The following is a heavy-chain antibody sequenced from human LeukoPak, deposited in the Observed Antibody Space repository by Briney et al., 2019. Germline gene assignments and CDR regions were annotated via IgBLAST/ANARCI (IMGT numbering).Heavy chain of an antibody. CDR1: GFTFSSYW. J-gene: IGHJ5*02. V-gene: IGHV3-23*01. CDR2: ISGSGGST. D-gene: IGHD2-21*02. CDR3: AKDRRPGWLHIVVVTATPPPWFDP. Sequence: SGGSLRLSCAASGFTFSSYWMSWVRQAPGKGLEWVSAISGSGGSTYYADSVKGRFTISRDNSKNTLYLQMNSLRAEDTAVYYCAKDRRPGWLHIVVVTATPPPWFDPWGQGTLVTVSA.